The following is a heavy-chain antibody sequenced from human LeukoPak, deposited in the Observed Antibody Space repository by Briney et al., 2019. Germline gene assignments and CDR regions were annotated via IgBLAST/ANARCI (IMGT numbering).Heavy chain of an antibody. Sequence: AGESLKISCKGSGYSFTTYWIGWVRQMPGKGLEWMGIIYPGDSDTRYSPSFQGQVTISVGKSISTAYLQWSSLKASDTAMYYCARRYSSSPHKSPLGNYYYFYMDVWGKGTTVTVSS. CDR3: ARRYSSSPHKSPLGNYYYFYMDV. CDR2: IYPGDSDT. V-gene: IGHV5-51*01. D-gene: IGHD6-6*01. J-gene: IGHJ6*03. CDR1: GYSFTTYW.